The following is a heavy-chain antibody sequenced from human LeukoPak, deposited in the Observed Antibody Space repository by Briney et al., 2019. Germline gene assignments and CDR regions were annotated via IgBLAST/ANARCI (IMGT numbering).Heavy chain of an antibody. D-gene: IGHD1-14*01. J-gene: IGHJ5*02. Sequence: SETLSLTCTVSGGSISSSSYYWGWIRQPPGKGLEWIGSIYYSGSTYYNPSLKSRVTISVDTSKNQFSLKLSSVTAADTAVYYCARHLPDGSLGWFDPWGQGTLVTVSS. CDR1: GGSISSSSYY. CDR3: ARHLPDGSLGWFDP. CDR2: IYYSGST. V-gene: IGHV4-39*01.